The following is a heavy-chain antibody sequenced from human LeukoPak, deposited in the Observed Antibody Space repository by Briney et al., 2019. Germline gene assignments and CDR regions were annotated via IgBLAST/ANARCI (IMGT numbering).Heavy chain of an antibody. CDR1: GGTFSSYS. CDR2: ISSSSRTK. V-gene: IGHV3-48*04. D-gene: IGHD1-26*01. CDR3: ASQSSGSSTRAPDI. Sequence: GGSLRLSCATPGGTFSSYSLNWVRQAPGNGLEWVSYISSSSRTKYYADSVKGRFIISRDNANNSLYLQMNSLRAEDTALYYCASQSSGSSTRAPDIWGQGTLVTVSS. J-gene: IGHJ4*02.